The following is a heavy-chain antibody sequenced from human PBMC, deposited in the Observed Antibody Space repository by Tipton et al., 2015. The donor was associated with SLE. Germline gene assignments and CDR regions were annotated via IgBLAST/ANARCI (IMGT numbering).Heavy chain of an antibody. D-gene: IGHD7-27*01. Sequence: TLSLTCTVSGGSISSGGYYWSWIRQHPGKGLEWIGYIYYSGSTYYNPSLKSRVTISVDTSKNQFSLKLSSVTAADTAVYYCARVPPDWGGAYYMDVWCKGPTATVSS. J-gene: IGHJ6*03. CDR2: IYYSGST. V-gene: IGHV4-31*03. CDR1: GGSISSGGYY. CDR3: ARVPPDWGGAYYMDV.